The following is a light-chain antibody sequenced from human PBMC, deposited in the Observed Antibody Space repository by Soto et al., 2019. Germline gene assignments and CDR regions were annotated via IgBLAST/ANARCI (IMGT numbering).Light chain of an antibody. V-gene: IGLV2-18*02. CDR1: SSDVGSYNR. J-gene: IGLJ1*01. CDR2: EVN. Sequence: QSALTQPPSVSGSPGQSVTISCTGTSSDVGSYNRLSWYQQPPGTAPKLIMYEVNTRPSGVPDRFSGSKSGSTASLTISGLQAEDEADYYCSSYTSISSLGVFGTGTKLTVL. CDR3: SSYTSISSLGV.